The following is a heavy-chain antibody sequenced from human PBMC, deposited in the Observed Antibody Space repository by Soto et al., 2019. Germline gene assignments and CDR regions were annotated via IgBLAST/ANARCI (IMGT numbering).Heavy chain of an antibody. CDR2: ISHIGIT. Sequence: SETLSLTCAVHGGSLSDYYWSWIRQPPGQGLEWIGEISHIGITNYNQYIKSRVTISVDTSKNKFSLSLTSVTAADTAVYYCVSLLGGRRFPTRSTNCFDPWGKGTLVTVSS. J-gene: IGHJ5*02. CDR3: VSLLGGRRFPTRSTNCFDP. CDR1: GGSLSDYY. D-gene: IGHD3-10*01. V-gene: IGHV4-34*01.